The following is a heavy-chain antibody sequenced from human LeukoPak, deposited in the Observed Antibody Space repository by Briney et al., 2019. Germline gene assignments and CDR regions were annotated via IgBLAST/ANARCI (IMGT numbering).Heavy chain of an antibody. V-gene: IGHV3-48*03. CDR1: GFTFSNYE. CDR3: ARGRGCSSLSCYPDY. D-gene: IGHD2-2*01. CDR2: ISGSGNFI. J-gene: IGHJ4*02. Sequence: GGSLRLSCAASGFTFSNYEMNWVRQAPGKGLEWVSYISGSGNFIHYAESVKGRFTISRDNAKNSLYLQMNSLGAEDTALYYCARGRGCSSLSCYPDYWGQGTLVTVSS.